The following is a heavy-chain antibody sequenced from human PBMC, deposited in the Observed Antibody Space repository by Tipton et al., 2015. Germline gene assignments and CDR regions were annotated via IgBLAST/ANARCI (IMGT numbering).Heavy chain of an antibody. CDR1: GGSMNNYY. V-gene: IGHV4-4*07. Sequence: TLSLTCTVSGGSMNNYYWNWIRQPAGKGLEWIGRIYSSGSTNYNPSLESRVSISIDTSTNQFSLKLSSVTAADTALYYCAREGGSGSLGYWGQGTLVIVSS. D-gene: IGHD3-10*01. J-gene: IGHJ4*02. CDR3: AREGGSGSLGY. CDR2: IYSSGST.